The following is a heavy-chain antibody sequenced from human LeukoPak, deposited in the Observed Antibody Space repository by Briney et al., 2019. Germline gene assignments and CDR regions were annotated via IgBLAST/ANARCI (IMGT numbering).Heavy chain of an antibody. CDR3: ARVLGAVALAAFDY. V-gene: IGHV4-4*07. CDR1: GGSISSYY. Sequence: PSETLSLTCTVSGGSISSYYWSWIRQPAGKGLEWIGRIYTSGSTNYNPSLKSRVTMSVDTSKNQFSLKLSSVTAADTAVYYCARVLGAVALAAFDYWGQGTLVTVSS. J-gene: IGHJ4*02. CDR2: IYTSGST. D-gene: IGHD6-19*01.